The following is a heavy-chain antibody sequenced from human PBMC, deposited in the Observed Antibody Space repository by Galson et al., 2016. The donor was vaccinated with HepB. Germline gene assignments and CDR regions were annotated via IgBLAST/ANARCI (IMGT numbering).Heavy chain of an antibody. CDR3: ARVPTGLRYDTTDFPASPLDVY. V-gene: IGHV3-30*04. CDR1: GLTLRHFA. D-gene: IGHD3-9*01. J-gene: IGHJ4*02. CDR2: ISFDGEKK. Sequence: SLRLSCAASGLTLRHFAMHWVRQAPGKGLEWLAVISFDGEKKVYADSVRGRFTISRDNSDNTLHLQMNNLRPDDTGLYYCARVPTGLRYDTTDFPASPLDVYWGQRTLVSVSS.